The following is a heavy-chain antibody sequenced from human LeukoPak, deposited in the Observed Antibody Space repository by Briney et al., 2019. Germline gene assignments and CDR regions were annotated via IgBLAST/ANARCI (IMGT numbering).Heavy chain of an antibody. CDR3: ARAPFCGVDCPPTIDY. CDR1: GYTLTSYY. V-gene: IGHV1-2*02. J-gene: IGHJ4*02. CDR2: INPDSGGT. D-gene: IGHD2-21*02. Sequence: ASVKVSCKASGYTLTSYYMHWVRQAPGQGLEWMGWINPDSGGTDSAQKFRGRVTMTRDTSISAAYMELSGLTSDDTAVYYCARAPFCGVDCPPTIDYWGQGTLVTVSS.